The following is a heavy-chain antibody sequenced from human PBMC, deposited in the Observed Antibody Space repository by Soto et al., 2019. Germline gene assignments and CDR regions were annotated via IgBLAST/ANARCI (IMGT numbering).Heavy chain of an antibody. Sequence: GGSLRLSCAASGFTFSSYAMHWVRQAPGKGLEWVAVISYDGSNKYYADSVKGRFTISRDNSKNTLYLQMNSLRAEDTAVYYCARRSARWLQLLWAMDVWGQGTTVTVSS. D-gene: IGHD5-12*01. V-gene: IGHV3-30-3*01. J-gene: IGHJ6*02. CDR2: ISYDGSNK. CDR1: GFTFSSYA. CDR3: ARRSARWLQLLWAMDV.